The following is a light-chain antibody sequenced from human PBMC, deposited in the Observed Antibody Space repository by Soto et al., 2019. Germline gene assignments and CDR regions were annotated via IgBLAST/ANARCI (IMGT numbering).Light chain of an antibody. Sequence: DIQMTQSPSSLSASVGDRVTITCQASQDISNYLNWYQQKPGKAPKLLIYDASNLETGVPSRFSGSGSGTDFTFTISSLQPEDMATYFWHQYDNLPYTFGQATKVDIK. J-gene: IGKJ2*01. V-gene: IGKV1-33*01. CDR3: HQYDNLPYT. CDR1: QDISNY. CDR2: DAS.